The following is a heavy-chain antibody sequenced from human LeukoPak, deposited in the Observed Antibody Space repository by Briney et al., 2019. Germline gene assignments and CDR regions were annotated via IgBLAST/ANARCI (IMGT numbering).Heavy chain of an antibody. D-gene: IGHD5-12*01. CDR3: ARGGYDHAFDI. CDR2: IGNDGSDT. CDR1: RFTFSSYW. Sequence: GGSLRLSCAASRFTFSSYWFHWVRQAPGKGLVWVSRIGNDGSDTIYADSVKGRFTISRDNAKSTLYLQMNSLKAEDTAVYYCARGGYDHAFDIRGQGTMGTVSS. V-gene: IGHV3-74*01. J-gene: IGHJ3*02.